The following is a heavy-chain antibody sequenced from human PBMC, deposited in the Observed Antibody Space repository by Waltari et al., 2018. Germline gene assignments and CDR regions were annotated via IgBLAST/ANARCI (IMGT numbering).Heavy chain of an antibody. D-gene: IGHD6-13*01. V-gene: IGHV4-59*01. CDR2: IYYSGST. J-gene: IGHJ4*02. CDR1: GGSISSYY. Sequence: QVQLQESGPGLVKPSETLSLTCTVSGGSISSYYWSWIRQPPGKGMEWIGYIYYSGSTNYNPSRKSRVTISVDTSKNQFSLKLSSVTAADTAVYYCARSPYKYSSSWYYFDYWGQGTLVTVSS. CDR3: ARSPYKYSSSWYYFDY.